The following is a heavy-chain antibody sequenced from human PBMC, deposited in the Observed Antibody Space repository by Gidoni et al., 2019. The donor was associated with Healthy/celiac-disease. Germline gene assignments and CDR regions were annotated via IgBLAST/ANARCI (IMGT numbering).Heavy chain of an antibody. V-gene: IGHV3-73*02. CDR1: GFPLSGSA. CDR3: TRHNRGSYYYYYYMDV. J-gene: IGHJ6*03. Sequence: EVQLVESGGGLVQPGGSLKLSCAASGFPLSGSAMHWVRQASGKGLEWVGRIRSKANSYATAYAASVKGRFTISRDDSKNTAYLQMNSLKTEDTAVYYCTRHNRGSYYYYYYMDVWGKGTTVTVSS. CDR2: IRSKANSYAT. D-gene: IGHD3-16*01.